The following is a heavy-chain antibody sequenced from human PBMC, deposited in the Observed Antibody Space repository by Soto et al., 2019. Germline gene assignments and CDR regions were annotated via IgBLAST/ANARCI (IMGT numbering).Heavy chain of an antibody. V-gene: IGHV4-31*03. CDR2: IYYSGST. CDR3: ARWGSSWYGLDY. Sequence: SETLSLTCTVSGGSISSGGYYWSWIRQHPGKGLEWIGYIYYSGSTYYNPSLKSRVTISVDTSKNQFSLKLSSVTAADTAVYYCARWGSSWYGLDYWGQGTLVTVSS. D-gene: IGHD6-13*01. CDR1: GGSISSGGYY. J-gene: IGHJ4*02.